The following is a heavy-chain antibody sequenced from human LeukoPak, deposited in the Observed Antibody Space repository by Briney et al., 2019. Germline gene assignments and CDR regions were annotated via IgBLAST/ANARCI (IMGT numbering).Heavy chain of an antibody. CDR2: ISSSSSTI. D-gene: IGHD3-3*01. J-gene: IGHJ3*02. CDR3: ARDRFYDFWSGYDAFDI. Sequence: PGGSLRLSCAASGFTFSSYSMNWVRQAPGKWLEWVSYISSSSSTIYYADSVKGRFTISRDNAKNSLYLQMNSLRAEDTAVYYCARDRFYDFWSGYDAFDIWGQGTMVTVSS. V-gene: IGHV3-48*01. CDR1: GFTFSSYS.